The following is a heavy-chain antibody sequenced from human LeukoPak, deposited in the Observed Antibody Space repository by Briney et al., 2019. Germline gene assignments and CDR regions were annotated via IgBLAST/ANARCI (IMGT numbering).Heavy chain of an antibody. V-gene: IGHV3-30-3*01. CDR2: ISYDGSNK. CDR1: GFTFSSYA. D-gene: IGHD3/OR15-3a*01. CDR3: ARGRQRWFLIYFDY. J-gene: IGHJ4*02. Sequence: PGRSLRLSCAASGFTFSSYAMHWVRQAPGKGLEWVAVISYDGSNKYYADSVKGRFTISRDNSKNTLYLQMNSLRAEDTAVYYCARGRQRWFLIYFDYWGQGTLVTVSS.